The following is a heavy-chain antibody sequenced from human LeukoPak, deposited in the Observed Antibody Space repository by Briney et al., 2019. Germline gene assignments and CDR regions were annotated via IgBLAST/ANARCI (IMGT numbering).Heavy chain of an antibody. V-gene: IGHV1-8*03. D-gene: IGHD6-13*01. CDR2: MNPNSGNT. J-gene: IGHJ4*02. CDR3: ARGGIAAAADLGDY. CDR1: GYTFTSYD. Sequence: ASVKVSCKASGYTFTSYDINWVRQATGQGLEWMGWMNPNSGNTGYAQKLQGRVTITRNTSISTAYMELSSLRSEDTAVYYCARGGIAAAADLGDYWGQGTLVTVSS.